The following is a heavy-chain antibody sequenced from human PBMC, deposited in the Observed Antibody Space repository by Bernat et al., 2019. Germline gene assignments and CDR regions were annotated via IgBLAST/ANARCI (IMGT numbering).Heavy chain of an antibody. V-gene: IGHV3-11*01. CDR2: ISSSGSTI. D-gene: IGHD4-17*01. CDR1: GFTFSDYY. CDR3: AGDLRHYYYYYGMDV. J-gene: IGHJ6*02. Sequence: VQLVESGGGLVKPGGSLRLSCAASGFTFSDYYMSWIRQAPGKGLEWVSYISSSGSTIYYEDSAKGRLIITRDNDKNYLYLQINSMRGEDTAVEYCAGDLRHYYYYYGMDVWGQGTTVTISS.